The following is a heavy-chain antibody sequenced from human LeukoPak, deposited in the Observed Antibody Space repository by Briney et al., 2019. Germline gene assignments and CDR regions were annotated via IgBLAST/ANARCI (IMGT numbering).Heavy chain of an antibody. CDR3: AKVRGFYCSSTSCSPTYYFDY. Sequence: PGGSLRLSCAASGFTFSSYAMSWVRQAPGKGLEWVSAISGSGGSTYYADSVKGRFTIFRDNSKNTLYLQMNSLRAEDTAVYYCAKVRGFYCSSTSCSPTYYFDYWGQGTLVTVSS. J-gene: IGHJ4*02. D-gene: IGHD2-2*01. CDR1: GFTFSSYA. V-gene: IGHV3-23*01. CDR2: ISGSGGST.